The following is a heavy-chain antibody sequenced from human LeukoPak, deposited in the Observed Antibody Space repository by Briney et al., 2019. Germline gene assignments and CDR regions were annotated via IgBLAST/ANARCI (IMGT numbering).Heavy chain of an antibody. V-gene: IGHV4-39*07. CDR2: IYYSGST. CDR3: ARDQTRIQLWLHNWFDP. D-gene: IGHD5-18*01. CDR1: GGSISSSSYY. Sequence: SETLSLTCTVSGGSISSSSYYWGWIRQPPGKGLEWIGSIYYSGSTYYNPSLKSRVTISVDTSKNQFSLKLSSVTAADTAVYYCARDQTRIQLWLHNWFDPWGQGTLVTVSS. J-gene: IGHJ5*02.